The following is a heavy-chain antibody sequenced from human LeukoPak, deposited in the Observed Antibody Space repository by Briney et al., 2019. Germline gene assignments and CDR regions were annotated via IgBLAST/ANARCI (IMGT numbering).Heavy chain of an antibody. CDR3: ARVRVPAANDAFDI. CDR1: GGSISSGSYY. J-gene: IGHJ3*02. CDR2: IYTSGST. D-gene: IGHD2-2*01. Sequence: SQTLSLTCTVSGGSISSGSYYWSWLRQPAGQGLEWIGRIYTSGSTKYNPSLKSRDTLTVDTSKNQFSLKLSSVTAADTAVYYCARVRVPAANDAFDIWGQGTMVTVSS. V-gene: IGHV4-61*02.